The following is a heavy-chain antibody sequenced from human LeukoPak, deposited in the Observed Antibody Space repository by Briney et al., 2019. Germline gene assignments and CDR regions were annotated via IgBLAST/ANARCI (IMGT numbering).Heavy chain of an antibody. D-gene: IGHD6-13*01. CDR1: GFTFDDYA. Sequence: PGGSLRLSCAASGFTFDDYAMHWVRQAPGKGLEWVSGISWNSGSIGYADSVKGRFTISRDNAKNSLYLQMNSLRPEDTALYYCAKDKRSSSWSYSDYWGQGTLVTVSS. V-gene: IGHV3-9*01. CDR2: ISWNSGSI. CDR3: AKDKRSSSWSYSDY. J-gene: IGHJ4*02.